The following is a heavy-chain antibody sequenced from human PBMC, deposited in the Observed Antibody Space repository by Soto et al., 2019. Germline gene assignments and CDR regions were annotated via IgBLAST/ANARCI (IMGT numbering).Heavy chain of an antibody. CDR2: IWYDGNTK. Sequence: QVVLVESGGGVVQPGRSLRLSCDASGFTFSKYGMHWVRQAPGQGLEWVALIWYDGNTKYYADSVKGRFTISRDNSGNTVYLQMNSLRAGDTAVYFCAREGGVSTIYGLDVRGQGTTVIVSS. CDR1: GFTFSKYG. J-gene: IGHJ6*02. V-gene: IGHV3-33*01. CDR3: AREGGVSTIYGLDV. D-gene: IGHD2-8*01.